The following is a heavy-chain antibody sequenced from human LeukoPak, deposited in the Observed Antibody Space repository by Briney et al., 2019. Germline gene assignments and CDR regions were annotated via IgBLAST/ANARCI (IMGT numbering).Heavy chain of an antibody. CDR1: GYTFTNYY. J-gene: IGHJ6*04. CDR3: ARAHYASSNIKVPFDV. CDR2: IDPSAGST. V-gene: IGHV1-46*01. D-gene: IGHD3-22*01. Sequence: GASVKVSCKASGYTFTNYYMHWVRQAPGQGLECMGVIDPSAGSTTYAQKFQGIVTMTRDTATNTVYMELSSLRSEDTAVYYCARAHYASSNIKVPFDVWGKGTTVTVSS.